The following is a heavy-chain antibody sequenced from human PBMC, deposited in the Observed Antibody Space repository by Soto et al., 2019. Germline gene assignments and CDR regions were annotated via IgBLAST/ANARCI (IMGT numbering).Heavy chain of an antibody. D-gene: IGHD3-10*01. Sequence: EVQLLESGGGLVQPGGSLRLSCAASGFTFNNYAMTWVRQAPGKGLEWVSAISGGGDTTSYADSVKGRFTVYRDGSKNTPYLQMSSLRAEDTALYYCAKGRGGSGSLTPRVDFWGQGTLVTVSS. CDR3: AKGRGGSGSLTPRVDF. CDR1: GFTFNNYA. V-gene: IGHV3-23*01. CDR2: ISGGGDTT. J-gene: IGHJ4*02.